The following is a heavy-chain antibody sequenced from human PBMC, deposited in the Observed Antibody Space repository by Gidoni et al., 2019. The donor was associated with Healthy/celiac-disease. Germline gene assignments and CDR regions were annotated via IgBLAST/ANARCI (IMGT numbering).Heavy chain of an antibody. CDR1: GYTLTELS. D-gene: IGHD3-9*01. J-gene: IGHJ5*02. CDR2: FDPEDGET. CDR3: ATNDILTGYKPLPVYWFDP. Sequence: QVQLVQSGAEVKKPGASVKVSCKVSGYTLTELSMHWVRQAPGKGLEWMGGFDPEDGETIYAQKFQGRVTMTEDTSTDTAYMELSSLRSEDTAVYYCATNDILTGYKPLPVYWFDPWGQGTLVTVSS. V-gene: IGHV1-24*01.